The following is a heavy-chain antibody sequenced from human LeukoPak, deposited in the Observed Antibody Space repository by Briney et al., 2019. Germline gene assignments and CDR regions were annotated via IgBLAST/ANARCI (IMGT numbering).Heavy chain of an antibody. CDR1: GYSISSGYY. J-gene: IGHJ5*02. Sequence: SETLSLTCTVSGYSISSGYYWGWIRQPPGKGLEWIGTIYHSGSTYYNPSLKSRVTISVDRSKNQFSLKLSSVTAADTAVYYCARFGYCSGGSCYPWGQGTLVTVSS. CDR3: ARFGYCSGGSCYP. D-gene: IGHD2-15*01. V-gene: IGHV4-38-2*02. CDR2: IYHSGST.